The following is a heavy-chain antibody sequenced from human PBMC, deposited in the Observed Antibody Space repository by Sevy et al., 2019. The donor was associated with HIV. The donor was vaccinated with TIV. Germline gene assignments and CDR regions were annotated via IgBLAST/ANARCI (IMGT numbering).Heavy chain of an antibody. Sequence: GGSLRLSCAASGFTFSSYGMHWVRQAPGRGLEWVAVIWYDGINKYYADSVEGRFTISRDNSKNTLYLQMNSLRAEDTAVYYCARDNLPPVMVTMVRGALSYYFDYWGQGTLVTVSS. J-gene: IGHJ4*02. CDR2: IWYDGINK. D-gene: IGHD3-10*01. CDR3: ARDNLPPVMVTMVRGALSYYFDY. CDR1: GFTFSSYG. V-gene: IGHV3-33*01.